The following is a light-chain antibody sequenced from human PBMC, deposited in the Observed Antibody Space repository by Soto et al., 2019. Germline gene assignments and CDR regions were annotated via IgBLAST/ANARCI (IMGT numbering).Light chain of an antibody. CDR3: SSYAGSNNVI. CDR1: SSDVGGYNY. CDR2: EIN. Sequence: QSALTQPPSASGSPGQSVTISCTGTSSDVGGYNYVSWYQQHPGKVPKLIIDEINKRPSGIPDRFSGSNSGTTASLTVSGHQSEEEADYYCSSYAGSNNVIFGGGTKLFVL. J-gene: IGLJ2*01. V-gene: IGLV2-8*01.